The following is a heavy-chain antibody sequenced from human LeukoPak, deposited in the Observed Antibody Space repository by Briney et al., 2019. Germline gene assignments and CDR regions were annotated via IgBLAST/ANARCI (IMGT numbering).Heavy chain of an antibody. CDR2: IYYSGST. D-gene: IGHD3-10*01. CDR3: ARDTKFAMVRGVIRSSAFDI. J-gene: IGHJ3*02. CDR1: GGSISSGGYY. Sequence: PSETLSLTCTVSGGSISSGGYYWSWIRQHPGKGLEWIGYIYYSGSTYYNPSLKSRVTISVDTSKNQFSLKLSSVTAADTAVYYCARDTKFAMVRGVIRSSAFDIWGQGTMVTVSS. V-gene: IGHV4-31*03.